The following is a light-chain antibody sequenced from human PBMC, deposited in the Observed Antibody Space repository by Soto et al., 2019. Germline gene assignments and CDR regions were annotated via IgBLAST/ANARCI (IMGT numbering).Light chain of an antibody. V-gene: IGLV2-14*01. CDR3: SSYTSTSTPYV. CDR2: EAS. CDR1: SSDVGGYNY. J-gene: IGLJ1*01. Sequence: QSVLTQPASVSGSPGRSITISCTGPSSDVGGYNYVSWYQQHPGKAPNLMIYEASNRPSGVSNPFSGSKPGNTSSLTISGLQAEDAANYYSSSYTSTSTPYVFGTGTKLTVL.